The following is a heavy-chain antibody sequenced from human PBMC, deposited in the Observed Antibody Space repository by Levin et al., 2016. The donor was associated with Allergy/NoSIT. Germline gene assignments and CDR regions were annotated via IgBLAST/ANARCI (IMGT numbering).Heavy chain of an antibody. CDR2: IRGNGGST. D-gene: IGHD6-19*01. V-gene: IGHV3-23*01. J-gene: IGHJ4*02. Sequence: GGSLRLSCAASGFTFSSYWMSWVRQAPGKGLEWVSVIRGNGGSTFYADSVKGRFTISRDNSKNTLYLQMNSLRAEDTAIYYCAKDVNSGSLGIDYWGQGTLVTVSS. CDR3: AKDVNSGSLGIDY. CDR1: GFTFSSYW.